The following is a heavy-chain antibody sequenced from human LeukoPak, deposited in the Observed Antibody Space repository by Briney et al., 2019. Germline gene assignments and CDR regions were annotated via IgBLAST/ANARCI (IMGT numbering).Heavy chain of an antibody. J-gene: IGHJ4*02. D-gene: IGHD6-13*01. CDR1: GFTFSSTT. Sequence: GGSLRLPCVASGFTFSSTTMGWVRQAPGRGLEWVSSITAIDGRTYYADSVRGRFTISRDNSKNTVYLQLTSLRAGDTAIYYCTKDRRGPAAGTWYFDSWGQGTLVTVSS. CDR3: TKDRRGPAAGTWYFDS. CDR2: ITAIDGRT. V-gene: IGHV3-23*01.